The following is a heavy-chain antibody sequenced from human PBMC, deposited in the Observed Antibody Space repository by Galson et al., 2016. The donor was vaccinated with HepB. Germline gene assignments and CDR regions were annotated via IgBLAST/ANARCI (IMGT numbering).Heavy chain of an antibody. D-gene: IGHD3-10*02. CDR2: ITGSGGGT. J-gene: IGHJ5*02. CDR1: GLTFSSHA. V-gene: IGHV3-23*01. Sequence: SLRLSCAASGLTFSSHAMSWVRQAPGKGLEWVSTITGSGGGTYYADSVKGRFTISRDNSKSTLYLQMNTLRAEDPAIYYCASPHYDSTNYYVREWLDPWGQGTLVTVSS. CDR3: ASPHYDSTNYYVREWLDP.